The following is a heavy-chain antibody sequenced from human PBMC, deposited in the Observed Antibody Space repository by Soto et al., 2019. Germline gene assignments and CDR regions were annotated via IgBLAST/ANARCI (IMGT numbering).Heavy chain of an antibody. CDR3: ARDLLPWTGSYAFDI. CDR2: ISYDGSNK. D-gene: IGHD1-1*01. Sequence: GGSLRLSCAASGFTFSSYAMHWVRQAPGKGLEWVAVISYDGSNKYYADSVKGRFTISRDNSKNTLYLQMNSLRAEDTAVYYCARDLLPWTGSYAFDIWGQGTMVTVSS. V-gene: IGHV3-30-3*01. CDR1: GFTFSSYA. J-gene: IGHJ3*02.